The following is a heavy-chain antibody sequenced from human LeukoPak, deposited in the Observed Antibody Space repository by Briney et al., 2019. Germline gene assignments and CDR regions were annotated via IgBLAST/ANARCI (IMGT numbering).Heavy chain of an antibody. V-gene: IGHV4-4*07. D-gene: IGHD3-10*01. CDR2: IYSSGST. Sequence: SETLSLTCSVSGGSISNYYWSWIRQPAGKGLEWIGRIYSSGSTNYNPSLKSRVTMSVDTSKNQFSLKLSSVTAADTAVYYCATDGMVRGPDAWFDSWGQGTLVTVSS. J-gene: IGHJ5*01. CDR1: GGSISNYY. CDR3: ATDGMVRGPDAWFDS.